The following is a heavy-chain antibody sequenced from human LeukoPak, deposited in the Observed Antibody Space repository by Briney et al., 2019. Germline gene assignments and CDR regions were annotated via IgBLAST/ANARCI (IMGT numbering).Heavy chain of an antibody. CDR1: GFAFSSYN. V-gene: IGHV3-48*04. CDR3: ARTLYSSSWYKPVFDV. CDR2: ISSSSSTI. Sequence: PGGSLNLSCAASGFAFSSYNMNWVGQAPEKGLEWVSYISSSSSTIYYADSVKGRFTISRDNAKNSLYLQMKSLRAEDTAVYYCARTLYSSSWYKPVFDVWGQGTVVTVSS. J-gene: IGHJ3*01. D-gene: IGHD6-13*01.